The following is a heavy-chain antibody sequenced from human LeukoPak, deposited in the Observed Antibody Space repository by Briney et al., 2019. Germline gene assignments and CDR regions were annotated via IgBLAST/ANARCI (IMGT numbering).Heavy chain of an antibody. Sequence: VASVKVSCKASGYTFTGYYMHWVRQAPGQGLEWMGWINPNSGGTNYAQKFQGRVTITADESTSTAYMELSSLGSEDTAVYYCARGRGYSSGSFYWGQGTLVTVSS. V-gene: IGHV1-2*02. J-gene: IGHJ4*02. D-gene: IGHD3-22*01. CDR3: ARGRGYSSGSFY. CDR1: GYTFTGYY. CDR2: INPNSGGT.